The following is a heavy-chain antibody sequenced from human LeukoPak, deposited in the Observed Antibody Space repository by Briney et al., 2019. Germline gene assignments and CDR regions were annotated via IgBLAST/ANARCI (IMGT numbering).Heavy chain of an antibody. CDR2: IYYSGST. Sequence: PSQTLSLTCTVSGGSISSGGYYWSWIPQHPGKGLEWIGYIYYSGSTYYNPSLKSRVTISVDTSKNQFSLKLSSVTAADTAVYYCAREAMIVDGMDVWGQGTTVTVSS. CDR1: GGSISSGGYY. J-gene: IGHJ6*02. CDR3: AREAMIVDGMDV. D-gene: IGHD3-22*01. V-gene: IGHV4-31*03.